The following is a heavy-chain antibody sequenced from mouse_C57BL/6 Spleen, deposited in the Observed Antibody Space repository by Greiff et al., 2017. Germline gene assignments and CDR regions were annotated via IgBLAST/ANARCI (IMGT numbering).Heavy chain of an antibody. V-gene: IGHV2-5*01. Sequence: QVQLQQSGPGLVQPSQSLSITCTVSGFSLTSYGVHWVRQSPGKGLEWLGVIWRGGSTDYNAAFMSRLSITKDNSKSQVFFKMNSLQADDTAIYYCANAYDGYPYYYAMDYWGQGTSVTVSS. J-gene: IGHJ4*01. D-gene: IGHD2-3*01. CDR2: IWRGGST. CDR3: ANAYDGYPYYYAMDY. CDR1: GFSLTSYG.